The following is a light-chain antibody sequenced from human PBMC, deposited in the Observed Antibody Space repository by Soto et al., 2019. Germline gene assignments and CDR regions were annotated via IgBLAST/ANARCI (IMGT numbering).Light chain of an antibody. CDR2: GAS. CDR3: QQYNNWPLT. J-gene: IGKJ5*01. V-gene: IGKV3-15*01. Sequence: EIVMTQSPATLSVSPGERATLSCWASQSVGSNLAWYQQKPGQAPRLLIYGASTRATGLPARFSGSGSGTEFSLTISSLQSEDFAVYYYQQYNNWPLTFGQGTRLEIK. CDR1: QSVGSN.